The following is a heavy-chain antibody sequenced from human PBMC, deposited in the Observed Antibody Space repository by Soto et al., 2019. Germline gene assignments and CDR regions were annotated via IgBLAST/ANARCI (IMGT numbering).Heavy chain of an antibody. D-gene: IGHD3-3*01. CDR2: IYYSGST. J-gene: IGHJ5*02. CDR1: GGSISSYY. CDR3: ARDRGYDFWSGYGGNWFDP. Sequence: SETLSLTCTVSGGSISSYYLSWLRQPPGKGLEWIGYIYYSGSTNYNPSLKSRVTISVDTSKNQFSLKLSSVTAADTAVYYCARDRGYDFWSGYGGNWFDPWGQGTLVNVSS. V-gene: IGHV4-59*01.